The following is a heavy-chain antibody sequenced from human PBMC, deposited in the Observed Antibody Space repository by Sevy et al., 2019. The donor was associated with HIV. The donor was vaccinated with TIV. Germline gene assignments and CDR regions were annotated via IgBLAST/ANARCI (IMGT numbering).Heavy chain of an antibody. CDR3: ARHDYYYYGMDV. V-gene: IGHV4-59*08. Sequence: SETLSLTCTVSGGSISSYYWSWIRQPPGKGLEWIGYIYYSGSTNYNPSLKSRVTISVDTSKNQFYLKLSSVTAADTAVYYCARHDYYYYGMDVWGQGTTVTVSS. J-gene: IGHJ6*02. CDR2: IYYSGST. CDR1: GGSISSYY.